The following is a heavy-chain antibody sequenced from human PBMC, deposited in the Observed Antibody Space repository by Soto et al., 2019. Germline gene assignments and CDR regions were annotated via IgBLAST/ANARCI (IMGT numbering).Heavy chain of an antibody. CDR3: ARDNYCSGGSCYSDYYYYYMDV. V-gene: IGHV3-48*01. D-gene: IGHD2-15*01. J-gene: IGHJ6*03. Sequence: GGSLRLSCAASGFTFSDYSMNWVRQAPGKGLEWVSYISGSSSIIFYADSVKGRFTISRDNAKNSLYLQMNSLRAEDTAVYYCARDNYCSGGSCYSDYYYYYMDVWGKGTTVTVSS. CDR2: ISGSSSII. CDR1: GFTFSDYS.